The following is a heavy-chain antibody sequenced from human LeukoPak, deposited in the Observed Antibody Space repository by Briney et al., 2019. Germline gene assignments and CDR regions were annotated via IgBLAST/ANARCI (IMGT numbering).Heavy chain of an antibody. CDR1: GGSISSYY. Sequence: SETLSLTCTVSGGSISSYYWSWIRQPPGKGLEWIGYIYYSGSTNYNPSLKSRVTISVDTSKNQFSLKLSSVTAADTAVYYCARGGMAAAGVYYYMDVWGKRTTVTVSS. CDR3: ARGGMAAAGVYYYMDV. CDR2: IYYSGST. J-gene: IGHJ6*03. V-gene: IGHV4-59*01. D-gene: IGHD6-13*01.